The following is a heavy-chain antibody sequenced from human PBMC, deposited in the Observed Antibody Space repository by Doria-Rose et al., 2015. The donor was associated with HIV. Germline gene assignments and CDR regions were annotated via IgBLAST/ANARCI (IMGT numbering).Heavy chain of an antibody. CDR1: GVSLSSPGMG. J-gene: IGHJ4*02. CDR3: ARIKSSRWYHKYYFDF. D-gene: IGHD6-13*01. V-gene: IGHV2-26*01. Sequence: TLTLTCIVSGVSLSSPGMGVSWIRQPPGKALEWLANIFSDDGRSYKTSLKSRLTISRGTSKSQVVLTMTDMDPVDTATYYCARIKSSRWYHKYYFDFWGQGTLVIVSA. CDR2: IFSDDGR.